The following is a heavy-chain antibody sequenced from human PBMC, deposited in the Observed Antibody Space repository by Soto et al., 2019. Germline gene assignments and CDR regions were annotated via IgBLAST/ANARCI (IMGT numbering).Heavy chain of an antibody. Sequence: GGSLRLSCAASGFTFSSYWMHWVRQAPGKGLVWVSRINSDGSNTNYADSVKGRFTISRDNAKNTLYLQMNSLRAEDTAVNYCARLGAEYYYYYYGMDVWGQGTTVTVSS. D-gene: IGHD3-3*01. J-gene: IGHJ6*02. CDR2: INSDGSNT. V-gene: IGHV3-74*01. CDR3: ARLGAEYYYYYYGMDV. CDR1: GFTFSSYW.